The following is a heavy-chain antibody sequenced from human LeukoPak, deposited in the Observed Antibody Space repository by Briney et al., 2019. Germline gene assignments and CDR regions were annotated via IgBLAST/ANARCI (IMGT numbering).Heavy chain of an antibody. D-gene: IGHD3-16*01. V-gene: IGHV4-39*07. Sequence: PSETLSLTCTVSGGSISSSSYYWGWIRQPPGKGLEWIGSIYYSGSTYYNPSLKSRVTISVDTSKNQFSLKLSSVTAADTAVYYCARVGPVGDLDYWGQGTLVTVSS. CDR3: ARVGPVGDLDY. CDR1: GGSISSSSYY. CDR2: IYYSGST. J-gene: IGHJ4*02.